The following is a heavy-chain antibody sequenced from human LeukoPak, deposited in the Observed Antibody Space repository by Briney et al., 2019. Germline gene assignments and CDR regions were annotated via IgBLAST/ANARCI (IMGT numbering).Heavy chain of an antibody. Sequence: PGGSLRLSCAASGFTFSSYGMHWVRQAPGKGLEWVAVISYDGSNKYYADSVKGRFTISRDNSKNTLYLQMNGLRAEDTAVYYCARTPLGYSSGWYSDYWGQGTLVTVSS. D-gene: IGHD6-19*01. J-gene: IGHJ4*02. CDR2: ISYDGSNK. CDR3: ARTPLGYSSGWYSDY. V-gene: IGHV3-30*03. CDR1: GFTFSSYG.